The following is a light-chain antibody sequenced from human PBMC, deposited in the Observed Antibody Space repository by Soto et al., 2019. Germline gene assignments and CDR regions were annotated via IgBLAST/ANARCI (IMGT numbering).Light chain of an antibody. Sequence: QSALTQPPSASGSPGQSVTISCTGTSSDVGGYNYVSWYQQHPGEAPKLIIYGVTERPTGVPDRFSGSKSGNTASLTVSGLQAEDEADYYCSSYGGDNNMLFGGGTKLTVL. CDR2: GVT. CDR3: SSYGGDNNML. V-gene: IGLV2-8*01. CDR1: SSDVGGYNY. J-gene: IGLJ2*01.